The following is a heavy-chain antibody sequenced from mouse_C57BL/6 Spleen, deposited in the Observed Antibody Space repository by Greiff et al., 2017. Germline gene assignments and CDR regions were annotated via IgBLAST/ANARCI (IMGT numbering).Heavy chain of an antibody. CDR3: ARLGRDYFDY. CDR1: GYTFTSYW. J-gene: IGHJ2*01. CDR2: IHPNSGST. Sequence: QVQLQQPGAELVKPGASVKLSCKASGYTFTSYWMHWVKQRPGQGLEWIGMIHPNSGSTNYNEKFKSKATLTVDKSSSTAYMQLSSLTSEDAAVYYCARLGRDYFDYWGQGTTLTVSS. V-gene: IGHV1-64*01. D-gene: IGHD4-1*01.